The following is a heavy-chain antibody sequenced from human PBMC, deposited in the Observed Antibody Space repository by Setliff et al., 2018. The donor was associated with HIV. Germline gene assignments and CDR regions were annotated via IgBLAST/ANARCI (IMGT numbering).Heavy chain of an antibody. D-gene: IGHD3-16*01. J-gene: IGHJ4*02. V-gene: IGHV3-23*01. Sequence: ETLSFTCTVSGGSISSHYWSWVRQAPGKGLEWVSAISGSGGSTYYADSVKGRFTISRDNSKNTLYLQMNSLRAEDTAVYYCAKEAIYVGYVDYWGQGTRSPSPQ. CDR1: GGSISSHY. CDR2: ISGSGGST. CDR3: AKEAIYVGYVDY.